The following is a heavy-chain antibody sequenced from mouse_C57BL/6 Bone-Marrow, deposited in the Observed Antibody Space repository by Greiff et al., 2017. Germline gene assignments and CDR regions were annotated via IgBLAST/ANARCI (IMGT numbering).Heavy chain of an antibody. J-gene: IGHJ3*01. CDR1: GYTFTSYW. Sequence: VQLQQSGAELVKPGASVTLSCKASGYTFTSYWMHWVKQRPGQGLEWIGMIHPNSGSTNYNEKFKSKATLTVDKSSSTAYMQLISLTSEDSAVYYCARGVWLGVAYWGQGTLVTVSA. D-gene: IGHD2-10*02. CDR3: ARGVWLGVAY. V-gene: IGHV1-64*01. CDR2: IHPNSGST.